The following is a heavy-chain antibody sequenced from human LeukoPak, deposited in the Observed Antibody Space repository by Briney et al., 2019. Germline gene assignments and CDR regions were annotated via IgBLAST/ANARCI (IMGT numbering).Heavy chain of an antibody. D-gene: IGHD1-7*01. Sequence: PGGSLRLSCAASGFPFSKSWMNWVRQAPGKGLEWVANIKPDGSEEKYVDSVKGRFTISRDNAKTSLFLHMNSLRAEDSAIYYCAAWIAETTQEFNSWGQGTLATVSS. V-gene: IGHV3-7*01. CDR2: IKPDGSEE. CDR3: AAWIAETTQEFNS. CDR1: GFPFSKSW. J-gene: IGHJ4*02.